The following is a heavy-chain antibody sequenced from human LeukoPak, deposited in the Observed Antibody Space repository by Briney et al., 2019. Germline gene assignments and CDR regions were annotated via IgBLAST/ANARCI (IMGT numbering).Heavy chain of an antibody. Sequence: GGSLRLSCAASGFTFRSYGMHWVRQTPGKGLEYVSAISSNGGRTYYADSVKGRFTISRDNSKNTLYLQMNSLRPEDTALYYCAKDSIRYTSSWFGFLDSWGQGTLVTVSS. CDR2: ISSNGGRT. V-gene: IGHV3-64*04. J-gene: IGHJ4*02. D-gene: IGHD6-13*01. CDR1: GFTFRSYG. CDR3: AKDSIRYTSSWFGFLDS.